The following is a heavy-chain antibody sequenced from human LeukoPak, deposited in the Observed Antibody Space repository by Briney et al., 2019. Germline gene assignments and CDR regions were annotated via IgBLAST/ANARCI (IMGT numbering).Heavy chain of an antibody. V-gene: IGHV1-2*02. Sequence: GASVKVSCKASGYTFTGYYMHWVRQAPGQGLEWMGWISPNSGGTNYAQKFQGRVTMTRDTSISTAYMELSRLRSDDTDVYYCARPNFWSGYYQGYWGQGTLVTVSS. CDR3: ARPNFWSGYYQGY. CDR2: ISPNSGGT. CDR1: GYTFTGYY. D-gene: IGHD3-3*01. J-gene: IGHJ4*02.